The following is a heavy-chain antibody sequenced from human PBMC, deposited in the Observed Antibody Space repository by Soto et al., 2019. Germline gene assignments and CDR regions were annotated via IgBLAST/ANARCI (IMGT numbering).Heavy chain of an antibody. CDR2: IYYSGST. J-gene: IGHJ4*02. CDR3: ARNSGSYFVFFDY. Sequence: SETLSLTCTVSGCSISSSSYYWGWIRQPPGKGLEWIGSIYYSGSTYYNPSLKSRVTISVDTSKNQFSLKLSSVTAADRAVYYCARNSGSYFVFFDYLGQGTLVTVTS. V-gene: IGHV4-39*01. CDR1: GCSISSSSYY. D-gene: IGHD3-10*01.